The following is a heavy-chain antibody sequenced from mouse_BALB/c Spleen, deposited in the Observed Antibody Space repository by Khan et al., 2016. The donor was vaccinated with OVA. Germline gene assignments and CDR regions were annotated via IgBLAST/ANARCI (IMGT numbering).Heavy chain of an antibody. CDR3: ARGDYGFAY. CDR2: INTETGEP. J-gene: IGHJ3*01. V-gene: IGHV9-2-1*01. D-gene: IGHD2-4*01. Sequence: LVESGPELKKPGETVKISCKASGYTFTDYSMHWVKKAPGKGLKWMGWINTETGEPTYADDFKGRFAFSLETSASTAYLQINNLKNEDTATYFCARGDYGFAYWGQGPLVTVSA. CDR1: GYTFTDYS.